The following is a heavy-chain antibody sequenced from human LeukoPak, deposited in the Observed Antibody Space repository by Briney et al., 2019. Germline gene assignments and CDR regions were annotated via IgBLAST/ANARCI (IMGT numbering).Heavy chain of an antibody. V-gene: IGHV1-18*01. CDR3: ARGGLSIRWGLDY. D-gene: IGHD6-13*01. CDR1: GYIFNTNG. J-gene: IGHJ4*02. CDR2: ISAYSGVT. Sequence: ASVKVSCKASGYIFNTNGINWVRQAPGQGLEWVAYISAYSGVTNSAQKFRDRVTMTTDTSTRTAYMELRSLTSDDSAVYYCARGGLSIRWGLDYWGQGTLVTVSS.